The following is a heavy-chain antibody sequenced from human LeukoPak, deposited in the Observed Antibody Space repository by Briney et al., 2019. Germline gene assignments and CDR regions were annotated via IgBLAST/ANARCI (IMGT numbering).Heavy chain of an antibody. J-gene: IGHJ4*02. V-gene: IGHV4-4*02. CDR3: ARQHVWGSYRYTPIDY. D-gene: IGHD3-16*02. CDR2: IYHSGST. Sequence: SETLSLTCAVSGGSISSSNWWSWVRQPPGKGLEWIGEIYHSGSTNYNPSLKSRVTISVDTSKNQFSLKLSSVTAADTAVYYCARQHVWGSYRYTPIDYWGQGTLVTVSS. CDR1: GGSISSSNW.